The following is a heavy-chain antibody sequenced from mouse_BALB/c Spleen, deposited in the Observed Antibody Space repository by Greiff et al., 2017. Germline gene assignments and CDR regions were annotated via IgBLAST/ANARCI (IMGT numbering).Heavy chain of an antibody. CDR3: ARSDGYYWFAY. J-gene: IGHJ3*01. D-gene: IGHD2-3*01. V-gene: IGHV3-2*02. CDR2: ISYSGST. CDR1: GYSITSDYA. Sequence: VQLKESGPGLVKPSQSLSLTCTVTGYSITSDYAWNWIRQFPGNKLEWMGYISYSGSTSYNPSLKSRISITRDTSKNQFFLQLNSVTTEDTATYYCARSDGYYWFAYWGQGTLVTVSA.